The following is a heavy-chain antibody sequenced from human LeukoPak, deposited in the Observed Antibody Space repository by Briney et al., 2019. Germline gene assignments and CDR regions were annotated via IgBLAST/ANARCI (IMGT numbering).Heavy chain of an antibody. V-gene: IGHV3-23*01. CDR1: GFTFSSYS. CDR3: ATRAGSASGFDY. J-gene: IGHJ4*02. Sequence: PGGSLRLSCAASGFTFSSYSMNWVRQAPGKGLEWVSGITGSGGSTYYADSVKGRFTISRDNSKNTLYLQMNNLRAEDTAVYYCATRAGSASGFDYWGQGTLVTVSS. D-gene: IGHD3-10*01. CDR2: ITGSGGST.